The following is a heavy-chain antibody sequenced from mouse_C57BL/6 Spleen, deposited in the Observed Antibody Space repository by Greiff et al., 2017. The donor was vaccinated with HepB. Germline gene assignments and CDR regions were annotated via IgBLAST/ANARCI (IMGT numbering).Heavy chain of an antibody. CDR3: TRAYYSNYGLAY. D-gene: IGHD2-5*01. CDR2: IDPETGGT. J-gene: IGHJ3*01. V-gene: IGHV1-15*01. CDR1: GYTFTDYE. Sequence: VQLQQSGAELVRPGASVTLSCKASGYTFTDYEMHWVKQTPVHGLEWIGAIDPETGGTAYNQKFKGKAILTADKSSSTAYMELRSLTSEDSAVYYCTRAYYSNYGLAYWGQGTLVTVSA.